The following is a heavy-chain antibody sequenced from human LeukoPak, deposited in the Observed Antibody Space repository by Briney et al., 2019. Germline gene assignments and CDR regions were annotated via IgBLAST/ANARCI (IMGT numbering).Heavy chain of an antibody. V-gene: IGHV4-39*01. Sequence: PSETLSLTCTVSGGSISSSSYYWGWVRPPPGKGLEWIGSIYYSGSTYYNPSLKSRVTISVDTSKNQFSLKLSSVTAAHTAVYYCARLIAAAGTYYFDYCGQGTLGTVSS. CDR3: ARLIAAAGTYYFDY. CDR2: IYYSGST. J-gene: IGHJ4*02. CDR1: GGSISSSSYY. D-gene: IGHD6-13*01.